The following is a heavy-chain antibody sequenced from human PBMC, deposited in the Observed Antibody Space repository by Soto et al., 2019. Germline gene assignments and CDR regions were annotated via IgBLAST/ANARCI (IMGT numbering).Heavy chain of an antibody. D-gene: IGHD3-3*01. J-gene: IGHJ5*02. CDR1: GFTFSSYA. Sequence: GGSLRLSCAASGFTFSSYAMSWVRQAPGKGLEWVSAISGSGGSTYYADSVKGRFTISRDNSKNTLYLQMNSLRAEDTAVYYCAKGSYDFWNGYSNWFDPWGQGTLVTVSS. CDR2: ISGSGGST. CDR3: AKGSYDFWNGYSNWFDP. V-gene: IGHV3-23*01.